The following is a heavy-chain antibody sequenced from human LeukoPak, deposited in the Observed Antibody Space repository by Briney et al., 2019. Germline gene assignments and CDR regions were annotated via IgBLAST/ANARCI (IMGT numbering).Heavy chain of an antibody. D-gene: IGHD3-10*01. CDR2: INAGNGNT. V-gene: IGHV1-3*01. Sequence: ASVKVSCKASGYTFTSYAMHWVRQAPGQRLEWMGWINAGNGNTKYSRKFQGRVTMTRDTSTSTVYMELSSLRSEDTAVYYCARDVSRITMVRGAVSLDDYWGQGTLVTVSS. CDR3: ARDVSRITMVRGAVSLDDY. CDR1: GYTFTSYA. J-gene: IGHJ4*02.